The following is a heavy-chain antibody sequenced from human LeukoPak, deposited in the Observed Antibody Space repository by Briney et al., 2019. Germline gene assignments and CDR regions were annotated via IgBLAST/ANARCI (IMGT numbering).Heavy chain of an antibody. V-gene: IGHV3-23*01. Sequence: QPGGSLRLSCAASGFTFSSYAMSWVRQAPGRGLEWVSAISGSGGSTYYADSVKGRFTISRDNSKNTLYLQMNSLRAEDTAVYYCAKGGRYRVGATYGWGQGTLVTVSS. CDR2: ISGSGGST. J-gene: IGHJ4*02. D-gene: IGHD1-26*01. CDR1: GFTFSSYA. CDR3: AKGGRYRVGATYG.